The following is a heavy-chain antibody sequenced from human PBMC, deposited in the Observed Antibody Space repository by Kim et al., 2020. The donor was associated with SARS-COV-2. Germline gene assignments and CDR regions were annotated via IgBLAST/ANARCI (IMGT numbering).Heavy chain of an antibody. CDR1: GGSISSGSYY. D-gene: IGHD3-10*01. CDR2: IYTSGST. CDR3: ARDPTDRGGPKRRVYGMDV. Sequence: SETLSLTCTVSGGSISSGSYYWSWIRQPAGKGLEWIGRIYTSGSTNYNPSLKSRVTISVDTSKNQFSLKLSSVTAADTAVYYCARDPTDRGGPKRRVYGMDVWGQGTTVTVSS. J-gene: IGHJ6*02. V-gene: IGHV4-61*02.